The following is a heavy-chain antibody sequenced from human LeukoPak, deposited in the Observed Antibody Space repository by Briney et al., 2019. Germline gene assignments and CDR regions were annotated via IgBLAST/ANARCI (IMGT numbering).Heavy chain of an antibody. D-gene: IGHD3-9*01. CDR1: GFTFSDYW. J-gene: IGHJ5*01. CDR2: INSDGRIT. Sequence: GGSLRLSCAASGFTFSDYWMHWVRHAPGKGLVGVSRINSDGRITSYADSVKGRFTISRDNAKNTLYLQMNSLRAEDTAVYYCVASIILTGYAYWLDSWGQGTLVTVSS. V-gene: IGHV3-74*01. CDR3: VASIILTGYAYWLDS.